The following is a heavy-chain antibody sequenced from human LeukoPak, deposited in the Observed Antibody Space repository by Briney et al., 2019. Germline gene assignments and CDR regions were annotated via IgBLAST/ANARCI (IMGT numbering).Heavy chain of an antibody. CDR3: ARGGGSSGYPDY. J-gene: IGHJ4*02. CDR1: GYTFTDHY. V-gene: IGHV1-2*02. CDR2: INPKNGVT. Sequence: GASVKVSCKASGYTFTDHYMHWVRQAPGQGLEWMGWINPKNGVTNYAQKFQGRVTVTTDTSITTVYMDLTRLTSDDTAFYYCARGGGSSGYPDYWGQGTLVTVSP. D-gene: IGHD3-22*01.